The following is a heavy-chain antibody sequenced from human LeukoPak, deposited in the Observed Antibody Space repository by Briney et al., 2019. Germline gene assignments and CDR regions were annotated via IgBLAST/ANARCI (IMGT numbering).Heavy chain of an antibody. CDR3: AGGRYSSVWY. J-gene: IGHJ4*02. V-gene: IGHV3-74*01. D-gene: IGHD6-19*01. Sequence: QPGGSLRLSCAASGFTFSSYWMHWVRQAPGKGLVWVSRINSDESSTTYADSVKGRFTISRDNAKNTLYLQMNSLRAEDTAVYYCAGGRYSSVWYWGQGTLVTVSS. CDR1: GFTFSSYW. CDR2: INSDESST.